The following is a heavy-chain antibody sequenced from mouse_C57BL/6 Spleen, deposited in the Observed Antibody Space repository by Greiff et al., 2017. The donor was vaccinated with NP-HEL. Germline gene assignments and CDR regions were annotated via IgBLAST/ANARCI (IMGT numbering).Heavy chain of an antibody. Sequence: QVQLQQSGAELVRPGASVKLSCKASGYTFTDYYINWVKQRPGQGLEWIARIYPGSGNTYYNEKFKGQATLTAEKSSSTAYMQLSSLTSEDTAVYFCARAGGNPWFAYWGQGTLVTVSA. D-gene: IGHD2-1*01. CDR3: ARAGGNPWFAY. J-gene: IGHJ3*01. CDR1: GYTFTDYY. V-gene: IGHV1-76*01. CDR2: IYPGSGNT.